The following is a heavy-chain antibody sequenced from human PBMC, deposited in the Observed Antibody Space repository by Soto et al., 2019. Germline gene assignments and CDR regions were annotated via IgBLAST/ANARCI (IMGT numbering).Heavy chain of an antibody. V-gene: IGHV3-30-3*01. Sequence: QVQLVESGGGVVQPGRSLRLSCAASGFTFSSYAMHWVRQAPGKGLEWVAVISYDGSNKYYADSGKGRFTISRDNSKNTLYLQMNSLRAEDTAVYYCARGEEEGAAYFDYWGQGTLVTVSS. CDR2: ISYDGSNK. CDR3: ARGEEEGAAYFDY. D-gene: IGHD6-25*01. CDR1: GFTFSSYA. J-gene: IGHJ4*02.